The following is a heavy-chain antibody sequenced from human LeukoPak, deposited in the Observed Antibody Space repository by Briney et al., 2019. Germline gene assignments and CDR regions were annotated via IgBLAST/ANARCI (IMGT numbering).Heavy chain of an antibody. CDR2: IYYSGST. CDR3: ARDRHWTNDWVFDY. D-gene: IGHD1/OR15-1a*01. J-gene: IGHJ4*02. V-gene: IGHV4-59*01. Sequence: SETLSLTCTVSGGSISSYYWSWIRQPPGKGLEWIGDIYYSGSTNYNPSLTSRVTISVDTSKNQFSLKLSSVTAADTAVYYCARDRHWTNDWVFDYWGQGTLVTVSS. CDR1: GGSISSYY.